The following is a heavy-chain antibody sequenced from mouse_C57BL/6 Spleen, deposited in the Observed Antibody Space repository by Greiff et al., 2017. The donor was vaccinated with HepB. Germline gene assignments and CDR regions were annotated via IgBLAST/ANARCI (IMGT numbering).Heavy chain of an antibody. CDR1: GFSLTSYG. Sequence: QVQLQQSGPGLVQPSQSLSITCTVSGFSLTSYGVHWVRQSPGKGLEWLGVIWRGGSTDYNAAFMSRLSITKDNSKSQVFFKMNSLQADDTAIYYCAKKRGPGDYAMDYWGQGTSVTVSS. CDR3: AKKRGPGDYAMDY. V-gene: IGHV2-5*01. CDR2: IWRGGST. J-gene: IGHJ4*01.